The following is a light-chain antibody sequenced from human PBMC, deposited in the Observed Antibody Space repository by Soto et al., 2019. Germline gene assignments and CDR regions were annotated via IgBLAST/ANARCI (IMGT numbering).Light chain of an antibody. J-gene: IGLJ3*02. CDR2: YDD. CDR1: RSNIGDNA. CDR3: ASWDDSLDGWV. Sequence: QSVLTQPPSVSEAPRQRVTISCSGSRSNIGDNAVNWYQQVPGKAPKLLIYYDDLLPSGVSDRFSGSKSGTLASLAISGLQSEDEADYYCASWDDSLDGWVFGGGTKLTVL. V-gene: IGLV1-36*01.